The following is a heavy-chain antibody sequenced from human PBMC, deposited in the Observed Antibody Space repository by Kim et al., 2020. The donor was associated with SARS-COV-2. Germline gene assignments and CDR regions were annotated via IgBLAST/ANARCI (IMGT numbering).Heavy chain of an antibody. CDR1: GFTFSSYG. Sequence: GGSLRLSCAASGFTFSSYGMHWVRQAPGKGLEWVAVISYDGSNKYYADSVKGRFTISRDNSKNTLYLQMNSLRAEDTAVYYCAKSTAYGSGSYPYYFDYWGQGTLVTVSS. CDR3: AKSTAYGSGSYPYYFDY. V-gene: IGHV3-30*18. J-gene: IGHJ4*02. D-gene: IGHD3-10*01. CDR2: ISYDGSNK.